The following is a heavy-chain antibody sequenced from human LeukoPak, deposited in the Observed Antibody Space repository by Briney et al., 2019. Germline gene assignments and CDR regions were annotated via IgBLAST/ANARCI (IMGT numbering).Heavy chain of an antibody. V-gene: IGHV3-21*01. D-gene: IGHD3-3*01. J-gene: IGHJ4*02. Sequence: PGGSLRLSCAASGFTFSSYSMNWVRQAPGKGLEWVSSISSSSSYIYYADSVKGRFTISRDNAKNSLYLQMNSLRAEDTAVYYCARDRAIFGYFDYWGQGTLVTVSS. CDR2: ISSSSSYI. CDR3: ARDRAIFGYFDY. CDR1: GFTFSSYS.